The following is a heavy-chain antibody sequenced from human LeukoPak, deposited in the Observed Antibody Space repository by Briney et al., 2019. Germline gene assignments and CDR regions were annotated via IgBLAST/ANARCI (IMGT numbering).Heavy chain of an antibody. CDR1: GGTSSSYA. Sequence: ASVNVSCKGSGGTSSSYAISWVRQAPGQGLEWMGGIIPIFGTANYAQKFQGRVTITADESTSTAYMELSSLRSEDTAVYYCARGGVGATDGFDYWGQGTLVTVSS. V-gene: IGHV1-69*13. J-gene: IGHJ4*02. CDR2: IIPIFGTA. CDR3: ARGGVGATDGFDY. D-gene: IGHD1-26*01.